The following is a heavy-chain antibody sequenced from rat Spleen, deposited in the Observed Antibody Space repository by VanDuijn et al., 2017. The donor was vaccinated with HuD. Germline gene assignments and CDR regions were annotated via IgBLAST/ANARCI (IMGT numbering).Heavy chain of an antibody. Sequence: EVQLMESGGGLVQPGRSLKLSCVASGFTFNNYWMTWIRQAPGKGLEWVASITNTGGSTYYPDSVKGRFTISRDNGKSTLYLQMDSLRSEDTDTYYCTTDNSYYFDYWGQGVMVTVSS. D-gene: IGHD1-11*01. V-gene: IGHV5-31*01. CDR2: ITNTGGST. CDR1: GFTFNNYW. J-gene: IGHJ2*01. CDR3: TTDNSYYFDY.